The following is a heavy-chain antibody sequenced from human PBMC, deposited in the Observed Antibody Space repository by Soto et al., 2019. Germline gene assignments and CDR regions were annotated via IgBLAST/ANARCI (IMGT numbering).Heavy chain of an antibody. J-gene: IGHJ4*02. CDR1: GFTFSSYA. CDR3: AKDVYGSTIYYFDF. V-gene: IGHV3-23*01. CDR2: ISGGGGST. Sequence: EVQLLESGGGLVQPGGSLRLSCAASGFTFSSYAMSWVRQAPGKGLEWVSVISGGGGSTYYADSVKGRFTISRDNSQETLYLQMNSLRAEDTAVYYCAKDVYGSTIYYFDFWGQGTLVTVSS. D-gene: IGHD6-13*01.